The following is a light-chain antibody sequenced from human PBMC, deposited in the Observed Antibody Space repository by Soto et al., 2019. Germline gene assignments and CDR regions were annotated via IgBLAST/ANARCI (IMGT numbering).Light chain of an antibody. CDR3: QQYGSSPFT. V-gene: IGKV3-20*01. J-gene: IGKJ5*01. CDR2: GAS. CDR1: QSVSSNY. Sequence: EIVLTQSPGTLSLSPGERVTLSCRASQSVSSNYLAWYQQAPGQAPRLLIYGASSRATGIPDRFSGSGSGTDFTLTISRLEPEDFAVYYCQQYGSSPFTFGQGTRLEIK.